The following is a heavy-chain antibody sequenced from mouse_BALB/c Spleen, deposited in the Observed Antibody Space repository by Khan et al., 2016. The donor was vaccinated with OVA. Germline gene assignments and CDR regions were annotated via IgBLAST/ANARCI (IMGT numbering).Heavy chain of an antibody. CDR3: ARGGFGSPFAY. Sequence: VRLQQSGPELVKPGASVTIPCKASGYAFTDYNMDWVKQSHGKSLEWIGDITPNNGGTIYNQNFKGKATLTVDKSSNTAYMELRSLTSEDTAVYYCARGGFGSPFAYWGQGTLVTVSA. CDR2: ITPNNGGT. V-gene: IGHV1-18*01. CDR1: GYAFTDYN. D-gene: IGHD1-1*01. J-gene: IGHJ3*01.